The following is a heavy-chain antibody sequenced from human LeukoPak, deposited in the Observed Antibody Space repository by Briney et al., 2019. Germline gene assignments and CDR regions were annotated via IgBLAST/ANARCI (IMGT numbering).Heavy chain of an antibody. V-gene: IGHV3-53*01. CDR3: ATRRDGYNYPPPYYFDY. CDR1: GPIVSTNY. D-gene: IGHD5-24*01. CDR2: LYVNENR. J-gene: IGHJ4*02. Sequence: GGSLRLSCAVSGPIVSTNYMSWVRQAPGKGLEWISILYVNENRYYADSVKGRFTISRDNSKNTLYLQMNSLRAEDTAVYYCATRRDGYNYPPPYYFDYWGQGTLVTVSS.